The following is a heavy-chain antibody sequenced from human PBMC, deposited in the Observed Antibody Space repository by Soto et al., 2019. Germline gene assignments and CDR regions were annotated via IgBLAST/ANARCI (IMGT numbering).Heavy chain of an antibody. CDR3: ARADYYDSSGFYYVC. CDR1: GYIFTNHY. Sequence: QVQLVQSGAEVKKPGASVKVSCKASGYIFTNHYIRWVRQAPGQGLEWMGIINPSGGSTNYLQKFQGRITITRDTSTSTVYMELSSLRSEDTAVYFCARADYYDSSGFYYVCWGQGSLVTVYS. V-gene: IGHV1-46*01. D-gene: IGHD3-22*01. J-gene: IGHJ4*02. CDR2: INPSGGST.